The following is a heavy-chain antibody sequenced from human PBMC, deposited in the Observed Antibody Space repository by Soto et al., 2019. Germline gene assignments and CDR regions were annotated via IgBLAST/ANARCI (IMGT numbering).Heavy chain of an antibody. CDR1: GFTFSTYA. V-gene: IGHV3-23*01. J-gene: IGHJ4*02. CDR2: ISDSGST. D-gene: IGHD2-2*01. CDR3: SKDKGGRYCSRSSCLYSFDC. Sequence: EVQLLESGGGLVQPGGSLRLSCTASGFTFSTYAMSWVRQAPGKGLEWVSTISDSGSTYYADSVKGRFTISRDNSKNALYLEMNSLRAEDTAVYYCSKDKGGRYCSRSSCLYSFDCWGQGTLVTVSS.